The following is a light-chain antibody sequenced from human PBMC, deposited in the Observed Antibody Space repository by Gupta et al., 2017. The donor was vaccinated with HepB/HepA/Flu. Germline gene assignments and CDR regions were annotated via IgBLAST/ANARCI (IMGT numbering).Light chain of an antibody. CDR3: QQYYNPLT. CDR1: QDISNY. Sequence: DIQMTQSPSSLSASVGDRVTITCQASQDISNYLNWYQQKPGKAPKLLIYEASNLETGGPSRFSGSGSGTDFTFTIRSLQPEDISTYYCQQYYNPLTFGGGTKVEIK. V-gene: IGKV1-33*01. J-gene: IGKJ4*01. CDR2: EAS.